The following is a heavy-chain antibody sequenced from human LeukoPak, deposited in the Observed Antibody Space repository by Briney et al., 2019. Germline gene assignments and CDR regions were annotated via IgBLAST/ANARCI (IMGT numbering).Heavy chain of an antibody. CDR1: GYTFTNSY. Sequence: GASVKVSCNASGYTFTNSYIHWVRQAPGQVLEWMGLINPDGGNTNYAQNFQGRVTLTRDTSTSTVYMELSSLRSEDTAIYYCARSRDGYNDAYDLWGQGTVVTVPS. CDR2: INPDGGNT. V-gene: IGHV1-46*01. CDR3: ARSRDGYNDAYDL. D-gene: IGHD5-24*01. J-gene: IGHJ3*01.